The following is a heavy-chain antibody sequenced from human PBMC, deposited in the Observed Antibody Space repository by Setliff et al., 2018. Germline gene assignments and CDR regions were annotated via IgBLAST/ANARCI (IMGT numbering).Heavy chain of an antibody. CDR3: ARGAPGRYCSGGSCSYFDY. D-gene: IGHD2-15*01. CDR2: ISGYNGNT. V-gene: IGHV1-8*02. Sequence: ASVKVSCKTSGYTFISYGLSWMRQAPGQGLEWMGWISGYNGNTGYAQKFQGRVTMTRNTSISTAYMELSSLRSEDTAVYYCARGAPGRYCSGGSCSYFDYWGQGILVTVSS. J-gene: IGHJ4*02. CDR1: GYTFISYG.